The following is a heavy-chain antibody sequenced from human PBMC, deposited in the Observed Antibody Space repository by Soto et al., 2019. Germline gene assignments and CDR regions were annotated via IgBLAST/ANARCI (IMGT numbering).Heavy chain of an antibody. V-gene: IGHV4-59*01. CDR2: IYYSGST. CDR1: GGSISSYY. D-gene: IGHD3-22*01. Sequence: LSLTCTVSGGSISSYYWSWIRQPPGKGLEWIGYIYYSGSTNYNPSLKSRVTISVDTSKNQFSLKLSSVTAADTAVYYCARVEYYYDSSGPRGWFDPWGQGTLVTVSS. J-gene: IGHJ5*02. CDR3: ARVEYYYDSSGPRGWFDP.